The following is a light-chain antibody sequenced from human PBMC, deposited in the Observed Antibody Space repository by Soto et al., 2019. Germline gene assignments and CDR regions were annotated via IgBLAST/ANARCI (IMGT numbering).Light chain of an antibody. CDR2: AAS. V-gene: IGKV1-39*01. CDR1: QSISTY. Sequence: DVRMTQTPSSPSASVGDSVTITCRASQSISTYLNWYQQKPGRAPKVVIYAASNLQSGVPSRFSGSGSGTDFTLTIRGLQPGDSATYFCQQSFGITWTFGQGTKVEIK. J-gene: IGKJ1*01. CDR3: QQSFGITWT.